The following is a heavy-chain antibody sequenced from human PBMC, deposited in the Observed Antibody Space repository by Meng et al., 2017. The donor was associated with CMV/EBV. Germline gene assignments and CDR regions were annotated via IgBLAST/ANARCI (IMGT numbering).Heavy chain of an antibody. V-gene: IGHV4-34*01. Sequence: SETLSLTCAVYGGSFSGYYWSWIRQPPGKGLEGIGEINHSGSTNYNPSLKSRVTISVDTSKNQFSLKLSSVTAADTAVYYCARVGSGSPDYWGQGTLVTVSS. D-gene: IGHD3-22*01. CDR1: GGSFSGYY. CDR2: INHSGST. J-gene: IGHJ4*02. CDR3: ARVGSGSPDY.